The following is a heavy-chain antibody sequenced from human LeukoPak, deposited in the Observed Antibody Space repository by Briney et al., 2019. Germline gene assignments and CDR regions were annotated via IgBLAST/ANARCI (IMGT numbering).Heavy chain of an antibody. D-gene: IGHD3-10*01. V-gene: IGHV4-59*01. CDR2: IYYSGST. Sequence: SETLSLTCTVSGGSISSYYWSWIRQPPGKGLEWIGYIYYSGSTNYNPSLKSRVTISVDTSKNQFSLKLSSVTAADTAVYYCASRYGSGSYGFDYWGQGTLVTVSS. J-gene: IGHJ4*02. CDR1: GGSISSYY. CDR3: ASRYGSGSYGFDY.